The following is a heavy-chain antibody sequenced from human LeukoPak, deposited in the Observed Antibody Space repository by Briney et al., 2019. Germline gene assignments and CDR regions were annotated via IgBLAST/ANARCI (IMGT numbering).Heavy chain of an antibody. J-gene: IGHJ4*02. CDR1: GFTFSSYT. D-gene: IGHD1-26*01. Sequence: GGSLRLSCAASGFTFSSYTMHWVRQAPGKGLEWVAVISYDGSNKYYADSVKGRFTISRDNSKNTLYLQMNSLRAEDTAVYYCAGWVGYWGQGTLVTVSS. V-gene: IGHV3-30-3*01. CDR3: AGWVGY. CDR2: ISYDGSNK.